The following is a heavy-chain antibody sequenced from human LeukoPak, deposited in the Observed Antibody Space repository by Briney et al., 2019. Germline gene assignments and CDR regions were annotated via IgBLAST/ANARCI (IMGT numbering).Heavy chain of an antibody. CDR2: ISGTGTTI. CDR1: GFIFSNYA. CDR3: AKRDAFDSSGYSPLFDS. V-gene: IGHV3-23*01. D-gene: IGHD3-22*01. J-gene: IGHJ4*02. Sequence: GGPLRLSCAASGFIFSNYAMAWVRQAPGKGLEWVSGISGTGTTIYYADTVKGRFTISRDNSKNTLNLQMNRLRAEDTAVYYCAKRDAFDSSGYSPLFDSWGQGTLVTVSS.